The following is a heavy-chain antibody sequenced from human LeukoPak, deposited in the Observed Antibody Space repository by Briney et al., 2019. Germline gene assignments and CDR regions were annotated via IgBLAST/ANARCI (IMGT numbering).Heavy chain of an antibody. V-gene: IGHV3-13*01. CDR2: IGTAGDT. J-gene: IGHJ4*02. CDR3: AATDCSSTSCYVGHYFDY. CDR1: GFTFSSYD. D-gene: IGHD2-2*01. Sequence: TGGSLRLSCAASGFTFSSYDMHWVRQATGKGLEWVSAIGTAGDTYYPGSVKGRFTISRDNSKNTLYLQMNSLRAEDTAVYYCAATDCSSTSCYVGHYFDYWGQGTLVTVSS.